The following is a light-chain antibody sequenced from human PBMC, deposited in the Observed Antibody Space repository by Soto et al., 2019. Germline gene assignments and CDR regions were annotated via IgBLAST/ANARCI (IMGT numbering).Light chain of an antibody. Sequence: QTVVTQEPSFSVSPGRTVTLTCGLSSGSVSTSYYPSWYQQTPGQPPRTLIYNTNTRSSGVPDRFSGSILGNKAALTITGAQADDESDYYCVLYMGSGISVFGGGTQLTVL. CDR2: NTN. CDR1: SGSVSTSYY. CDR3: VLYMGSGISV. V-gene: IGLV8-61*01. J-gene: IGLJ3*02.